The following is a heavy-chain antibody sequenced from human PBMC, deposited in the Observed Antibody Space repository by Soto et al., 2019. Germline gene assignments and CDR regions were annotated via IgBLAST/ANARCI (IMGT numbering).Heavy chain of an antibody. J-gene: IGHJ5*02. CDR2: IYYSGST. D-gene: IGHD4-17*01. CDR1: GGSISSYY. CDR3: ARAREPTVTILTLSRGPWFDP. Sequence: PSETLSLTCTVSGGSISSYYWSWIRQPPGKGLEWIGYIYYSGSTNYNPSLKSRVTISVDTSKNQFSLKLSSVTAADTAVYYCARAREPTVTILTLSRGPWFDPWGQGTLVTVSS. V-gene: IGHV4-59*01.